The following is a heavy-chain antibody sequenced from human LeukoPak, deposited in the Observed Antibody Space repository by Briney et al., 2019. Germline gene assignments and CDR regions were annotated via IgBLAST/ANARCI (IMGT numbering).Heavy chain of an antibody. V-gene: IGHV3-7*01. CDR2: IKEDGSQK. CDR3: ARALISLVRGATDWFDP. Sequence: GGSLRLSCAASGFTFSSHWMSWVRQAPGKGLEWVANIKEDGSQKYYVDSVKGRFTISKDNAKNSLYLQMNSLRAEDTAVYYCARALISLVRGATDWFDPWGHGTLVTVSS. D-gene: IGHD3-10*01. CDR1: GFTFSSHW. J-gene: IGHJ5*02.